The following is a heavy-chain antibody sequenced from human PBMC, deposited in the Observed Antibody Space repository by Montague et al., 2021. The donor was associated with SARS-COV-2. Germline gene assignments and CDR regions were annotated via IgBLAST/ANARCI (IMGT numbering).Heavy chain of an antibody. CDR3: ARLKVAPNGGWNLFDP. Sequence: TLSLTCSLSGGSISSGGFSWSWIRQPPGKGLEWIGHIFHTGTPHYSPSLKSRVTISIDRSKNQFSLNLDSVTAADTAVYYCARLKVAPNGGWNLFDPWGQGILVTVSS. J-gene: IGHJ5*02. CDR2: IFHTGTP. CDR1: GGSISSGGFS. V-gene: IGHV4-30-2*01. D-gene: IGHD6-19*01.